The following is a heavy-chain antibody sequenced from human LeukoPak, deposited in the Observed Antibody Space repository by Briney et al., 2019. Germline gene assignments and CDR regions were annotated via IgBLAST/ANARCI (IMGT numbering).Heavy chain of an antibody. J-gene: IGHJ4*02. Sequence: PGGSLRLSCAASGFTFSSYSMNWVRQAPGKGLEWVSSISSTSSYIYYADSIKGRFTISRDNSKNTLYLQMNSLRAEDTAVYYCAKDRIRGDSYWGQGTLVTVSS. V-gene: IGHV3-21*04. CDR2: ISSTSSYI. CDR1: GFTFSSYS. CDR3: AKDRIRGDSY. D-gene: IGHD3-16*01.